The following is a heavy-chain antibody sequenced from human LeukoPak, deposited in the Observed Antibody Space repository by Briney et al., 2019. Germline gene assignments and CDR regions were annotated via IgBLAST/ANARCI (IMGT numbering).Heavy chain of an antibody. CDR3: AKYPGGFTGIVNYYHMDV. J-gene: IGHJ6*03. CDR2: ITGRGENI. D-gene: IGHD1-26*01. Sequence: PGGTLRLSCTASGFTFSSYGMNWVRQAPGKGLEWVSGITGRGENIYYAGSVKGRFTISRDNSKNTLFLQMNSLRAEDTALYYCAKYPGGFTGIVNYYHMDVWGKGTTVSVSS. V-gene: IGHV3-23*01. CDR1: GFTFSSYG.